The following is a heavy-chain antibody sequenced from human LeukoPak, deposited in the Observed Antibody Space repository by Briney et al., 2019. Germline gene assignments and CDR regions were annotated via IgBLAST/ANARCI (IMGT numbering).Heavy chain of an antibody. CDR2: ITRRSSTI. D-gene: IGHD2-2*02. CDR1: GFTFSRYS. J-gene: IGHJ6*03. CDR3: VRDNPPDCSSTSCYKGFYYYYMDV. V-gene: IGHV3-48*01. Sequence: GGSLRLSCAASGFTFSRYSMNWVRQAPGKGLEWISYITRRSSTIYYADSVKGRFTISRDDADDLLFLQMNSLRAEDTAVYYCVRDNPPDCSSTSCYKGFYYYYMDVWGKGTTVTVS.